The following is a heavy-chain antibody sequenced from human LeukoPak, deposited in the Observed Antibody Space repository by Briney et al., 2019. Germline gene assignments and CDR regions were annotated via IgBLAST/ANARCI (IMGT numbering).Heavy chain of an antibody. V-gene: IGHV3-48*02. D-gene: IGHD3-10*01. Sequence: GGSLRLSCAASGFTFSSYTMNWVRQAPGKGLEWVSYISTSGSTISYADSVKGRFAISRDNAKNSLYLQMNSVRDEDTAVYYCAREGYGSHAFDIWGQGTMVTVSS. CDR1: GFTFSSYT. CDR3: AREGYGSHAFDI. J-gene: IGHJ3*02. CDR2: ISTSGSTI.